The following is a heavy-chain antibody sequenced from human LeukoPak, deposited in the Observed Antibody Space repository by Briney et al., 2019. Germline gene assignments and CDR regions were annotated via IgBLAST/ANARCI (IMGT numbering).Heavy chain of an antibody. Sequence: PGGSLRLTCASSGFTFSNYSMSWFREAPGKVLEWVSSISRSSSYIYYADSVKGRFTISRDNSKNTLYLQMNSLRAEDTAVYYCAKSGYNRFDYWGQGTLVTVSS. CDR3: AKSGYNRFDY. CDR2: ISRSSSYI. V-gene: IGHV3-21*04. J-gene: IGHJ4*02. CDR1: GFTFSNYS. D-gene: IGHD5-24*01.